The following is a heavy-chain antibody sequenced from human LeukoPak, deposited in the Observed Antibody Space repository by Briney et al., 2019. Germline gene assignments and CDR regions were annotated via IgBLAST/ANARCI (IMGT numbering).Heavy chain of an antibody. CDR1: GYTFTGYY. V-gene: IGHV1-2*02. J-gene: IGHJ5*02. CDR2: INPNSGGT. CDR3: ARPVRSTMVRGVIMGGFDP. D-gene: IGHD3-10*01. Sequence: ASVKVSCKASGYTFTGYYMHWVRQAPGQGLEWMGWINPNSGGTNYAQKFQGRVTMTRDTSISTAYMELSRLRSDDTAVYYCARPVRSTMVRGVIMGGFDPWGQGTLVTVSS.